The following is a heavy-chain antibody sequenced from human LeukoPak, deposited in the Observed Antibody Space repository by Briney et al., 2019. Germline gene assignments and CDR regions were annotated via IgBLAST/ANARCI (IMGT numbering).Heavy chain of an antibody. CDR3: ARDGYNPVAFDI. D-gene: IGHD5-24*01. V-gene: IGHV4-4*07. CDR2: IYTSGST. CDR1: GGSISSYY. J-gene: IGHJ3*02. Sequence: PSETLSLTCTVSGGSISSYYWSWIRQPAGKGLEWIGRIYTSGSTNYNPSLKSRVTMSVDTSKNTFSLNLKSVTAADTAVYYCARDGYNPVAFDIWGQGTVVTVSS.